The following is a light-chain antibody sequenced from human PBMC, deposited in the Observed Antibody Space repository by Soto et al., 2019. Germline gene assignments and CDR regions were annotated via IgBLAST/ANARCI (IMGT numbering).Light chain of an antibody. Sequence: QSVLTQPPSVSGAPGQRVTISCTGSSSNIGAGYDVHWYQQLPGTAPKLLIYGNSNRPSGVPDRFSGSKSGTSASLAITGLHDEDEADYYCPSYDSSLSGWVFGGGTKLTVL. CDR2: GNS. V-gene: IGLV1-40*01. CDR3: PSYDSSLSGWV. CDR1: SSNIGAGYD. J-gene: IGLJ3*02.